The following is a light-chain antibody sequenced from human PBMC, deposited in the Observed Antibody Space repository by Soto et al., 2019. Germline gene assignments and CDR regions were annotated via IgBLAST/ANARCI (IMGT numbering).Light chain of an antibody. CDR1: SSDVGNYNL. CDR2: EVS. Sequence: QSALTQPASVSGSPGQSITISCTGTSSDVGNYNLVSWYQQHPGKAPKLIIYEVSKRPSGVSNRFSGSKSGNTASLTISGLQAEDEADYSCCSYAGSSTYVFGTGTKSPS. V-gene: IGLV2-23*02. J-gene: IGLJ1*01. CDR3: CSYAGSSTYV.